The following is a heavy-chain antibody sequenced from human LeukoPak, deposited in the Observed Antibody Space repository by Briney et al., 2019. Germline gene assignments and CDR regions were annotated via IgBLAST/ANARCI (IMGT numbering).Heavy chain of an antibody. V-gene: IGHV1-46*01. J-gene: IGHJ4*02. D-gene: IGHD2/OR15-2a*01. Sequence: ASVKVSCKASGYTFTSYYMHWVRQAPGQGLEWMGIINPSGGSTSYTQKFQGRVTMTRYTSTTTVYMELSSLRSQDTAVYYCARHKEVGDYYYFDYWGQGTLVTVSS. CDR3: ARHKEVGDYYYFDY. CDR1: GYTFTSYY. CDR2: INPSGGST.